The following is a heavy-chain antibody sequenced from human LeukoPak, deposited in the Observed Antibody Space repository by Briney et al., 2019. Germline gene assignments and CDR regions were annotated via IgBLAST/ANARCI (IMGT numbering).Heavy chain of an antibody. Sequence: GGSLRLSCAASGFTVSSNYMSWVRQAPGKGLEWVSVIYSGGSTYYADPVKGRFTISRDNSKNTLYLQMNSLRAEDTALYYCAKAREVVSPRDYFDYWGQGTLVTVSS. CDR2: IYSGGST. CDR1: GFTVSSNY. V-gene: IGHV3-53*05. CDR3: AKAREVVSPRDYFDY. J-gene: IGHJ4*02. D-gene: IGHD4-23*01.